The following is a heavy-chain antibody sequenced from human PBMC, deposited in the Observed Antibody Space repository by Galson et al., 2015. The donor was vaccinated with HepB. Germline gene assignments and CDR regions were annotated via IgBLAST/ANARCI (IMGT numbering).Heavy chain of an antibody. CDR3: ARAAGDSSTYANDY. Sequence: SVKVSCKASGYSFTIYYIHWVRQAPGQRLEWMGRVNTGNGNTKYSQKFQDRVTISADMSKNQFSLKVNSVTAADTAVYYCARAAGDSSTYANDYWGQGALVTVSS. CDR2: VNTGNGNT. CDR1: GYSFTIYY. J-gene: IGHJ4*02. D-gene: IGHD5-18*01. V-gene: IGHV1-3*04.